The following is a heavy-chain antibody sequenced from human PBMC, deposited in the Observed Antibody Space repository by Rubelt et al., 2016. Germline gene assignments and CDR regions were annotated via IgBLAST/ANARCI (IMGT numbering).Heavy chain of an antibody. Sequence: QITLKESGPTLVKPTQTLTLTCTFSGFSLSTRGVGVCWIRQPPGQALAWLANIFWDGDKRYSPSLKSRLAITRDTSQTQVVLTMSNMDPVETATYYCAQSQPAGSRYYEYWGQGTLVTVSS. CDR2: IFWDGDK. V-gene: IGHV2-5*02. J-gene: IGHJ4*02. CDR3: AQSQPAGSRYYEY. CDR1: GFSLSTRGVG. D-gene: IGHD6-13*01.